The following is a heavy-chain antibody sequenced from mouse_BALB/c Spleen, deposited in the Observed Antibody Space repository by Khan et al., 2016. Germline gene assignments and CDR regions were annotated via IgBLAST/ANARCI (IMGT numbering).Heavy chain of an antibody. D-gene: IGHD2-2*01. V-gene: IGHV1-9*01. J-gene: IGHJ1*01. Sequence: QVQLKESGAELMKPGASVKISCKATGYTFSSYWIEWVKQRPGHGLEWIGEILPGSGSTNYNEKFKGKATFTADTSSNTAYMQLSSLTSEDSAVYYCARFGYGLGFDVCGAGTTVTVSS. CDR1: GYTFSSYW. CDR3: ARFGYGLGFDV. CDR2: ILPGSGST.